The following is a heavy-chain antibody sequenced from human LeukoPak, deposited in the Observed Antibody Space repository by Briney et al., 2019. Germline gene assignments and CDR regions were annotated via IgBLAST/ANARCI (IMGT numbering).Heavy chain of an antibody. CDR2: ISSSSSYI. V-gene: IGHV3-21*04. CDR3: AKDRLWFGGIRYYFDY. J-gene: IGHJ4*02. D-gene: IGHD3-10*01. CDR1: GFTFSSYS. Sequence: PGGSLRLSCAASGFTFSSYSMNWVRQAPGKGLEWVSSISSSSSYIYYADSVKGRFTISRDSAKNSLYLQMNSLRAEDTAVYYCAKDRLWFGGIRYYFDYWGQGTLVTVSS.